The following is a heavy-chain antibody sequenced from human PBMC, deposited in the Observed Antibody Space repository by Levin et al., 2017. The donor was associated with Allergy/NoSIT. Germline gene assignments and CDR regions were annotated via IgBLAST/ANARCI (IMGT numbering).Heavy chain of an antibody. CDR1: GFTFSSYW. Sequence: GGSLRLSCAASGFTFSSYWMHWVRQAPGKGLVWVSRINNDGSITSYADSVKGRFTISRDNAKNTLYVQMNSLRVEDTAVYYCARGPYNYDSSGYFYYWGQGTLVTVSS. J-gene: IGHJ4*02. CDR3: ARGPYNYDSSGYFYY. CDR2: INNDGSIT. V-gene: IGHV3-74*01. D-gene: IGHD3-22*01.